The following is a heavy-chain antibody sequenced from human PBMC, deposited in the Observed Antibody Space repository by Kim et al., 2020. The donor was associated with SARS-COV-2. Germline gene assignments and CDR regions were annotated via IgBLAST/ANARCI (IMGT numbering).Heavy chain of an antibody. Sequence: SETLSLTCPVSGGPISSGGYYWSWIRQHPGKGLEWIGYIYYSGSTYYNPSLKSRVTISVDTSKNQFSLKLSSVTAADTAVYYCARGQGLITMIVVVVGAFDYWGQGTLVTVSS. CDR1: GGPISSGGYY. V-gene: IGHV4-31*03. J-gene: IGHJ4*02. CDR2: IYYSGST. CDR3: ARGQGLITMIVVVVGAFDY. D-gene: IGHD3-22*01.